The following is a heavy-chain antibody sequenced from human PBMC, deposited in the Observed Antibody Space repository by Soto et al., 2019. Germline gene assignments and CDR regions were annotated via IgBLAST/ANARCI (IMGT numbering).Heavy chain of an antibody. D-gene: IGHD3-22*01. J-gene: IGHJ5*02. CDR3: ARDYYYDSRSSSVNWFDP. Sequence: VGSLRLSCVASEFTFSKYWMHWVRQAPGKGLVWVSRINMDGTKTAYADSVKGRFTVSRGNANNTLYLQMNSLGVEDTAVYYCARDYYYDSRSSSVNWFDPWGQGTLVTVSS. CDR1: EFTFSKYW. CDR2: INMDGTKT. V-gene: IGHV3-74*01.